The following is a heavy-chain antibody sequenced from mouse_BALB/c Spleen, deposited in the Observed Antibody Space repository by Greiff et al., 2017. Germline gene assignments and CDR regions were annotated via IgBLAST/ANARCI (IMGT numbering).Heavy chain of an antibody. V-gene: IGHV6-6*02. CDR3: TRGNYDAMDY. Sequence: EVMLVESGGGLVQPGGSMKLSCVASGFTFSNYWMNWVRQSPEKGLEWVAEIRLKSNNYATHYAESVKGRFTISRDDSKSSVYLQMNNLRAEDTGIYYCTRGNYDAMDYWGQGTSVTVSS. CDR1: GFTFSNYW. D-gene: IGHD2-1*01. J-gene: IGHJ4*01. CDR2: IRLKSNNYAT.